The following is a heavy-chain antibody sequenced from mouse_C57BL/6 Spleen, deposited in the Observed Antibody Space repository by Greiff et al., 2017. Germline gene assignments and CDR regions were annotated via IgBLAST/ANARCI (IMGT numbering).Heavy chain of an antibody. Sequence: QVQLQQPGTELVKPGASVKLSCKASGYTFTSYWMHWVKQRPGQGLEWIGNINPSNGGTNYNEKFKSKATLTVDKSSSTAYMQLSSLTSEDSAVYYGAKGLYYGKPSWFAYWGQGTLVTVSA. J-gene: IGHJ3*01. CDR3: AKGLYYGKPSWFAY. CDR2: INPSNGGT. D-gene: IGHD2-1*01. V-gene: IGHV1-53*01. CDR1: GYTFTSYW.